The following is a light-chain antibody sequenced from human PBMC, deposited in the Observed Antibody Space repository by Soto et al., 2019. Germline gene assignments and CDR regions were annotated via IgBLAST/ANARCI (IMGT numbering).Light chain of an antibody. V-gene: IGLV1-40*01. Sequence: QAVVTQPPSVSGAPGQRVTISCTGSSSNIGAGYDVHWYQHLPGTAPKLLIYGNNYRPSGVPDRFSGSKSGTSASLAITGLQADDEADYYCQSYDNSLTGLHVFGTVTKLTVL. CDR1: SSNIGAGYD. J-gene: IGLJ1*01. CDR3: QSYDNSLTGLHV. CDR2: GNN.